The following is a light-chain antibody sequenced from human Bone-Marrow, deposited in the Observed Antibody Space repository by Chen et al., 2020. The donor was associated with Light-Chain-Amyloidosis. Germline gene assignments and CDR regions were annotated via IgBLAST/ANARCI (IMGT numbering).Light chain of an antibody. J-gene: IGLJ1*01. CDR3: CSYAGSSTPYV. V-gene: IGLV2-23*01. Sequence: QSALTQPASGSGSPGPSLTISCTGTSSDAGNYNLVSWYQQHPGKAPKLLIQEGTKRPSGVSSRFSGSKSGNTASLTISGLQAEDEADYYCCSYAGSSTPYVFGTGTKVTVL. CDR1: SSDAGNYNL. CDR2: EGT.